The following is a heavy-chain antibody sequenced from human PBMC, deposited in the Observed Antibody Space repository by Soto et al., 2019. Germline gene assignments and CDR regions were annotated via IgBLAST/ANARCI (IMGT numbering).Heavy chain of an antibody. Sequence: EVQLVESGGGLVKPGGSLRLSCAASGFTFSNAWMNWVRQAPGKGLEWVGRIKSKTDGGTTDYAAPVKGRFTISRDDSKNTLYLKMNSLKTEDTAVYYCTTGRSRYCSGGSCYSSTYYYGMDVWGQVTTFPVSS. D-gene: IGHD2-15*01. J-gene: IGHJ6*02. CDR2: IKSKTDGGTT. CDR1: GFTFSNAW. CDR3: TTGRSRYCSGGSCYSSTYYYGMDV. V-gene: IGHV3-15*07.